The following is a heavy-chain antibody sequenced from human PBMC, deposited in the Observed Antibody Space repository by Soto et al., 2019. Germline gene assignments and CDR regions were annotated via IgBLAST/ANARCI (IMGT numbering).Heavy chain of an antibody. D-gene: IGHD2-21*01. V-gene: IGHV4-34*01. CDR2: INHSGRN. CDR3: ARGATRIQLWPFDF. CDR1: GDSFSGYS. Sequence: QVQLQQWGAGLLKPSETLSLTCAVYGDSFSGYSWSWIRQSPGKGLEWIGDINHSGRNNFNPSLQRRVPMSVDTSKDQAPLSLSSVTAADTAMYYCARGATRIQLWPFDFWGQGTLVTVSS. J-gene: IGHJ4*02.